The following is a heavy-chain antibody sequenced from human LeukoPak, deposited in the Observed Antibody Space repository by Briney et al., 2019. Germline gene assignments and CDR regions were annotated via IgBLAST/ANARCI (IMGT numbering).Heavy chain of an antibody. V-gene: IGHV4-4*07. CDR1: GGSMGAYY. CDR3: ARDVGNFANLPYYFDL. CDR2: IYFGGST. J-gene: IGHJ5*02. D-gene: IGHD2/OR15-2a*01. Sequence: SETLSLTCTVSGGSMGAYYWNWMRQSAGKGLEWIGRIYFGGSTYYNPSLEGRVSMSVDTSKNQFSLKINSATAADTAVYYCARDVGNFANLPYYFDLWGQGTVVTVSS.